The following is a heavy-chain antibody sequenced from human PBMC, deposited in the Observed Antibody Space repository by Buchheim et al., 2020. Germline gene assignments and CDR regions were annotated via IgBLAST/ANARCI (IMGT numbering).Heavy chain of an antibody. V-gene: IGHV3-7*01. J-gene: IGHJ4*01. CDR3: ARDEEDGYNYFGFDH. CDR1: GFTFSSYR. Sequence: EVQLVESGGGLVQPGGSLRLSCAASGFTFSSYRMSWVRQAPGKGLEWVANIKQDGSEKYYADSVKGRFTISRDNAKNTLYLQMNSLRAEDSAVYYCARDEEDGYNYFGFDHLGQGTL. CDR2: IKQDGSEK. D-gene: IGHD5-24*01.